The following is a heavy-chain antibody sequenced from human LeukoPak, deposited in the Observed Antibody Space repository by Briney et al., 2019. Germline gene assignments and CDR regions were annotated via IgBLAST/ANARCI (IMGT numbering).Heavy chain of an antibody. CDR3: VKFYAGSGM. CDR1: GFTFSTYV. CDR2: MSSNGGST. V-gene: IGHV3-64D*09. Sequence: GGSLRLSCSASGFTFSTYVMHWVRQAPGKGLEYVSAMSSNGGSTYYADSVKGRFTISRDNSKNTLYLQMSSLGAEDTAVYYCVKFYAGSGMWGQGTLVTVSS. D-gene: IGHD2-15*01. J-gene: IGHJ4*02.